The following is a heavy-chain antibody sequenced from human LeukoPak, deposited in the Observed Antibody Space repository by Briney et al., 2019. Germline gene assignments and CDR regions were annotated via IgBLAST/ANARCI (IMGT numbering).Heavy chain of an antibody. CDR3: ARLQVHCGGDCYTRWFDP. CDR1: GGSISPFY. D-gene: IGHD2-21*02. V-gene: IGHV4-59*08. J-gene: IGHJ5*02. Sequence: SETLSLTCTVSGGSISPFYWSWIRQPPGKGLEWIAYIYYSGSTRYSPSLKSRVAISVDTSNNQVSLKLRSVTAADTAVYYCARLQVHCGGDCYTRWFDPWGQGTLVTVSS. CDR2: IYYSGST.